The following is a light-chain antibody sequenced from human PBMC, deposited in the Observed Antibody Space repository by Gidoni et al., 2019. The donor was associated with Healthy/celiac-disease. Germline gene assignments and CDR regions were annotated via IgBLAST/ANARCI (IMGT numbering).Light chain of an antibody. CDR1: QSVSSSY. Sequence: EIALTQSPGTLSLSPGERATLSCRASQSVSSSYLAWYQQQPGQAPRLLIYGASSRATGIPDRFSGSGSGTDFTLTISRLEPEDFAVYYCQQYGSSPRLTFXGXTKVEIK. J-gene: IGKJ4*01. V-gene: IGKV3-20*01. CDR3: QQYGSSPRLT. CDR2: GAS.